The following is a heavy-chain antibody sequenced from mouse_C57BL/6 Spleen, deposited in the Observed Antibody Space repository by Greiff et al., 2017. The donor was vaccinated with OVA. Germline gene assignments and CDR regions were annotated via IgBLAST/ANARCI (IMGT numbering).Heavy chain of an antibody. Sequence: EVQLQQSGAELVKPGASVKLSCTASGFNSTDYYMHWVKQRPEQGLEWIGGIDPEDGETKYAPKFQGKATITAYTTSNTSYLQRSSVTSEDTAVYYCAREVIPPVVADYWGQGTTLTVSS. CDR1: GFNSTDYY. V-gene: IGHV14-2*01. CDR3: AREVIPPVVADY. CDR2: IDPEDGET. J-gene: IGHJ2*01. D-gene: IGHD1-1*01.